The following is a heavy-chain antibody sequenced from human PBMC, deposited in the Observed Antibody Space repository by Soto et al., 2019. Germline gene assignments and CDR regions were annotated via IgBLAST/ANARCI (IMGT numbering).Heavy chain of an antibody. Sequence: QVQLQESGPGLVKPSQTLSLTCTVSGGSISSGGYYWSWIRQHPGKGLEWIGYRYSSGSTYYNPSLKSRVTISVDTYKNHFSLKLSSVTAADTAVYYCARAGVVIQRGYYYYMDVWGKGTTVTVSS. CDR3: ARAGVVIQRGYYYYMDV. V-gene: IGHV4-31*03. J-gene: IGHJ6*03. CDR2: RYSSGST. CDR1: GGSISSGGYY. D-gene: IGHD3-3*01.